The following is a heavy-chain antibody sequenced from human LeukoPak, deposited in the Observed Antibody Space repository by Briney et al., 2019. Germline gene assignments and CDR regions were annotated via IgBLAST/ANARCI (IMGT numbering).Heavy chain of an antibody. CDR3: AKGFRSYYYDSSCYLDH. CDR2: ISWNSNSV. V-gene: IGHV3-9*01. J-gene: IGHJ4*01. Sequence: GGSLRLSCSASGFTFEEFAMRWVRQAPGKCLEWVSGISWNSNSVGYADSVKDRFTLSRDNANNALHLEMNSLRDEDTAVYYCAKGFRSYYYDSSCYLDHWGQGTLVIVSS. CDR1: GFTFEEFA. D-gene: IGHD3-22*01.